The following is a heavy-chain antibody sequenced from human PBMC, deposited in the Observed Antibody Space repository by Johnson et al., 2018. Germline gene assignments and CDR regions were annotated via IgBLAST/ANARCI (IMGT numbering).Heavy chain of an antibody. J-gene: IGHJ3*02. Sequence: VQLVESGGGLVQPGGSXRLSCIASGFSFSSYWMSWVRQAPGKGLEWVANINQEGNETYYVDAVKGRFTISRDNARKSLSLQMKNLRDADTAKYVCARDSVTTLRDFFDNSWSGPSDAFESWGPGTMITVSS. D-gene: IGHD3-3*01. CDR1: GFSFSSYW. V-gene: IGHV3-7*01. CDR3: ARDSVTTLRDFFDNSWSGPSDAFES. CDR2: INQEGNET.